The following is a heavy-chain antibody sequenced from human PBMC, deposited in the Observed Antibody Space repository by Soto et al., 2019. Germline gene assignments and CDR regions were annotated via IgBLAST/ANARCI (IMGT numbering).Heavy chain of an antibody. CDR1: GFTFSSFG. J-gene: IGHJ4*02. CDR2: ISGSGRST. CDR3: ARDDAPTEPSTFDY. D-gene: IGHD1-1*01. V-gene: IGHV3-23*01. Sequence: VGSLRLSCAASGFTFSSFGMSWVRKAPEKGLEWVTGISGSGRSTFYADSVKGRFTISRDNSKNTLYLQMNSLRAEDTAVYYCARDDAPTEPSTFDYWGQGALVPAPQ.